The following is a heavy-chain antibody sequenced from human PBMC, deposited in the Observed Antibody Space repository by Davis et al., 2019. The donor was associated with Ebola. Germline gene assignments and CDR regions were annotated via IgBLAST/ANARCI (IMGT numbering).Heavy chain of an antibody. D-gene: IGHD3-22*01. J-gene: IGHJ4*02. V-gene: IGHV4-59*12. CDR3: ARPTYYYDSSGYYSH. Sequence: MPSETLSLTCTVSGGSISSYYWSWTRQPPGKGLEWIGYIYYSGSTNYNPSLKSRVTISVDTSKNQFSLKLSSVTAADTAVYYCARPTYYYDSSGYYSHWGQGTLVTVSS. CDR1: GGSISSYY. CDR2: IYYSGST.